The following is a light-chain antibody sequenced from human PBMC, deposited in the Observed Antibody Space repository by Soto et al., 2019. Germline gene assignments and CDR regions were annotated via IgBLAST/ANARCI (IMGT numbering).Light chain of an antibody. Sequence: ETVMTQSPATLSVSPGDRATLSCRASQSIGPNLLWLQQSPGQLPRLLISGASDRVAGVPDRFSGSGSGTDFTLTISGLQSEDCAVYYCQQYAGWPRTFGQGTKLEIK. J-gene: IGKJ2*01. CDR1: QSIGPN. CDR3: QQYAGWPRT. CDR2: GAS. V-gene: IGKV3-15*01.